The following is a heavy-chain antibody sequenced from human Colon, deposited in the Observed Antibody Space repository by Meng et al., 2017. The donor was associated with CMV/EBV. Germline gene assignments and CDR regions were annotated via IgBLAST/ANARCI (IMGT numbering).Heavy chain of an antibody. CDR2: IYYSGTRYNSNSGRT. CDR3: ARVGSSGWELAF. D-gene: IGHD6-19*01. CDR1: GGSISNYY. J-gene: IGHJ4*02. Sequence: SETLSLTCTVSGGSISNYYWSWIRQSPGKGLEWIGYIYYSGTRYNSNSGRTNYNPSLKSRVIISVDPSKNQFSLELSSVTAADTAVYYCARVGSSGWELAFWGPGTLVTVSS. V-gene: IGHV4-59*01.